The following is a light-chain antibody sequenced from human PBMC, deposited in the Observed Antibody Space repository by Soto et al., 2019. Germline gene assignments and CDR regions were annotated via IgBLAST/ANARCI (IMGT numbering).Light chain of an antibody. Sequence: QSALTQPASVSGSPGQSITISCTGTSSDVGGYSYVSWYQQHPGKTPKLMIYEVRNRPSGVSHRFSGSKSGNTASLTISGLQTEDEADYYCSSFSSITREVFGGGTKLTVL. V-gene: IGLV2-14*01. CDR1: SSDVGGYSY. CDR2: EVR. J-gene: IGLJ2*01. CDR3: SSFSSITREV.